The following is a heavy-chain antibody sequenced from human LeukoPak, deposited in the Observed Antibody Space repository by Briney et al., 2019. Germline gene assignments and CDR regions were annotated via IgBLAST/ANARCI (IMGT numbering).Heavy chain of an antibody. CDR3: ARGKPQWLVLGY. D-gene: IGHD6-19*01. J-gene: IGHJ4*02. V-gene: IGHV1-2*02. CDR2: IKPNSGGT. Sequence: ASVTDSFMSSVYTFTDYYMHWVRQAPGQGLEWMGGIKPNSGGTNYAQKFQGRVTMTRDTSSRTAYMELSRLRSDDTAVYYCARGKPQWLVLGYWGQGTLVTVSS. CDR1: VYTFTDYY.